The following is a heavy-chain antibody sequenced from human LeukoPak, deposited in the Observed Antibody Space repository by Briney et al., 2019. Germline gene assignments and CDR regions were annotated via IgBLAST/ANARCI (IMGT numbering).Heavy chain of an antibody. V-gene: IGHV4-59*01. CDR3: ARTHYYDSSGDFYDTYYFDY. J-gene: IGHJ4*02. D-gene: IGHD3-22*01. Sequence: SETLSLTCTVSGGSISRYYWSWIRQPPGKGLEWIGYVDNSGSTNYNPSLKSRVIISVDTSKNQFSLKLTSVTAGDTAVYSCARTHYYDSSGDFYDTYYFDYWGRGTLVTVSS. CDR1: GGSISRYY. CDR2: VDNSGST.